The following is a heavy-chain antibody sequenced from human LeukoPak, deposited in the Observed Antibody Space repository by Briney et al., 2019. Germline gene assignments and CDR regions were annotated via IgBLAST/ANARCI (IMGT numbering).Heavy chain of an antibody. J-gene: IGHJ6*03. D-gene: IGHD5-12*01. CDR2: IYHSGST. Sequence: SETLSLTCAVSGYSISSGYYWGWTRPPPGKGLEWIGNIYHSGSTYYNPSLNSRVTISVDTSKNQFSLKLSSVTAADTAVYYCARQGGYSGYDDPHYYYYMDVWGKGTTVTVSS. V-gene: IGHV4-38-2*01. CDR1: GYSISSGYY. CDR3: ARQGGYSGYDDPHYYYYMDV.